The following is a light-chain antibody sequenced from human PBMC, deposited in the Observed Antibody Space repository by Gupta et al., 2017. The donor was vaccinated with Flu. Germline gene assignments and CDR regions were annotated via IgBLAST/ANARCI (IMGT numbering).Light chain of an antibody. J-gene: IGKJ1*01. CDR3: QQDDSSPQT. CDR2: WAS. Sequence: SLGDRATINCRSGQNIFYSCNNKNKLAWYRQKPGQPPELLITWASTRESGVPDRFSGGGSGTDFTLTISSLQAEDVAVYYCQQDDSSPQTFGQGTRVEIK. V-gene: IGKV4-1*01. CDR1: QNIFYSCNNKNK.